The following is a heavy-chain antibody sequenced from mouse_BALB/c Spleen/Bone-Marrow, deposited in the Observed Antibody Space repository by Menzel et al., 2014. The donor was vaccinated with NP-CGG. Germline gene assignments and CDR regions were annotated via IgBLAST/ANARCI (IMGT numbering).Heavy chain of an antibody. D-gene: IGHD1-1*01. CDR1: GFTFTDYY. V-gene: IGHV7-3*02. CDR3: ARDYYGNIYAMDY. Sequence: EVKVVESGGGLVQPGGSLRLSCATSGFTFTDYYMSWVRRPPGKALEWLGSIRNKSNGYTTEYSASVKGRFTISRDNSQSILYLQMNTLRAEDSATYYCARDYYGNIYAMDYWGQGTSVTVSS. J-gene: IGHJ4*01. CDR2: IRNKSNGYTT.